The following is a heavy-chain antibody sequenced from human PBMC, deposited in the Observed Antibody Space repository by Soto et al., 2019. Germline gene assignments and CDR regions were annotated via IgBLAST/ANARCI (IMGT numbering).Heavy chain of an antibody. J-gene: IGHJ6*02. CDR1: GYTFTSYY. V-gene: IGHV1-46*01. CDR2: INPSGGST. Sequence: GASVKVSCKASGYTFTSYYMHWVRQAPGQGLEWMGIINPSGGSTSYAQKFQGRVTMTRDTSTSTVYMELSSLRSEDTAVYYCARDRGEVLRYFDWPQGYGMDVWGQGTTVTSP. CDR3: ARDRGEVLRYFDWPQGYGMDV. D-gene: IGHD3-9*01.